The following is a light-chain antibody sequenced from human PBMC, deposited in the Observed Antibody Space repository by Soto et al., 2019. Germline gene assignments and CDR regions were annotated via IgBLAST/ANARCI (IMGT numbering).Light chain of an antibody. CDR1: SSDVGGYNY. Sequence: QSVLTQPRSVSGSPGQSVTISCTGTSSDVGGYNYVSWYQQHPGKAPKLMIYDVSKRPSGVPDRFSGSKSGNTASLTISGLLAEDEADYYSCSYARNYTHVFGTGTKVTVL. CDR3: CSYARNYTHV. CDR2: DVS. V-gene: IGLV2-11*01. J-gene: IGLJ1*01.